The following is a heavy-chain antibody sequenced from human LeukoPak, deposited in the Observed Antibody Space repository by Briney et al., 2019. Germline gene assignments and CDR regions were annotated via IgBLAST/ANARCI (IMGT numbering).Heavy chain of an antibody. V-gene: IGHV1-46*01. J-gene: IGHJ4*02. Sequence: ASVKVSCKASGYTFTSYYMHWVRQAPGQGLEWMGIINPSGGITSYAQKFQGRVTMTRDTSTSTVYMELSSLRSEDTAVYYCARSSEKYSYGSDHFDYWGQGTLATVSS. CDR1: GYTFTSYY. CDR3: ARSSEKYSYGSDHFDY. CDR2: INPSGGIT. D-gene: IGHD5-18*01.